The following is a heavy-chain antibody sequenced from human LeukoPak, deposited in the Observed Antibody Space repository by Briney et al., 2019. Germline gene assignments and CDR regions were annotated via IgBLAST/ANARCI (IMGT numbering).Heavy chain of an antibody. Sequence: PSETLSLTCAVYGGSFSGYYWSWIRQPPGKGLEWIGEINHSGSTNYNPSLKSRVTISVDTSKNQFSLKPSSVTAADTAVYYCARRAPYDSSGYYMWGYFDYWGQGTLVTVSS. V-gene: IGHV4-34*01. CDR3: ARRAPYDSSGYYMWGYFDY. D-gene: IGHD3-22*01. CDR1: GGSFSGYY. CDR2: INHSGST. J-gene: IGHJ4*02.